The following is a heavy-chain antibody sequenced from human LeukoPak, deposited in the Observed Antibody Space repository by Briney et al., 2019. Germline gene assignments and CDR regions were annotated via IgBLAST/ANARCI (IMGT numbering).Heavy chain of an antibody. J-gene: IGHJ4*02. Sequence: SGGSLRLSCEASGFTFSSYGMHWVRQAPGKGLEWVAFIRYDGTTTYYAGSVKGRFTVSRDDSKHTLYLQMNSLRVEDAAVYYCANQRSGNSLGYWGQGTLVTVSS. CDR3: ANQRSGNSLGY. D-gene: IGHD1-26*01. V-gene: IGHV3-30*02. CDR2: IRYDGTTT. CDR1: GFTFSSYG.